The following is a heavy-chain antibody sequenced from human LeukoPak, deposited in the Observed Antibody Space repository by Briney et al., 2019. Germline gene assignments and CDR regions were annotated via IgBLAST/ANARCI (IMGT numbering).Heavy chain of an antibody. CDR2: IYYSGST. CDR3: ARVGGAAVAGGYFDY. Sequence: KPSETLSLTCTVSGGSISSYYWSWIRQPPGKGLEWIGYIYYSGSTNYNPSLKSRVTISVDTSKNQFSLKLSSVTAADTAVYYCARVGGAAVAGGYFDYWGQGTLVTVSS. D-gene: IGHD6-19*01. CDR1: GGSISSYY. J-gene: IGHJ4*02. V-gene: IGHV4-59*01.